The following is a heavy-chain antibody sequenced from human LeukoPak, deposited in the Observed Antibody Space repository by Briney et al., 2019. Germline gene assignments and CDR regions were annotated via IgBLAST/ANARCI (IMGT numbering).Heavy chain of an antibody. D-gene: IGHD1-26*01. CDR2: IYYSGST. V-gene: IGHV4-39*07. Sequence: SETLSLTCTVSGGSISSSSYYWGWIRQPPGKGLEWIGSIYYSGSTYYNPSLKSRVTISVDTSKNQFSLKLSSVTAADTAVYYCARDTYSGSYGGYFDYWGQGALVTVSS. CDR3: ARDTYSGSYGGYFDY. CDR1: GGSISSSSYY. J-gene: IGHJ4*02.